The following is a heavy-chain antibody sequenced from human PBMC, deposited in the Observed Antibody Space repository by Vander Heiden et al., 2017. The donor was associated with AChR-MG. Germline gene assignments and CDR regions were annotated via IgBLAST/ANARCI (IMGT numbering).Heavy chain of an antibody. D-gene: IGHD2-8*02. CDR2: IYYSGGS. J-gene: IGHJ6*03. V-gene: IGHV4-59*01. CDR1: CGSLSSYY. Sequence: QVQLQESGPGLVLPSETLSLTGHVSCGSLSSYYGGWIRQRPGKGLEWLGHIYYSGGSNYNPSLQSRVTISIDTTKKQFSLQLRSVTAADTAVYYCARLVHVDYYYHYCMDVWGRGTTGTVSS. CDR3: ARLVHVDYYYHYCMDV.